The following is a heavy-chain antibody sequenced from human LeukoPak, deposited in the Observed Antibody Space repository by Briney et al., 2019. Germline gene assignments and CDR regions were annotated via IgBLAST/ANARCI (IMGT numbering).Heavy chain of an antibody. CDR2: IKQDGSEK. V-gene: IGHV3-7*01. D-gene: IGHD3-22*01. CDR1: GFTFSSYW. CDR3: AREGYYYDSSGYYYFGY. J-gene: IGHJ4*02. Sequence: PGGSLRLSCAASGFTFSSYWMSWVRQAPGKGLEWVANIKQDGSEKYYVDSVKGRFTISRDNAKNSLYLQMNSLRAEDTAVYYCAREGYYYDSSGYYYFGYWGQGTMVTASS.